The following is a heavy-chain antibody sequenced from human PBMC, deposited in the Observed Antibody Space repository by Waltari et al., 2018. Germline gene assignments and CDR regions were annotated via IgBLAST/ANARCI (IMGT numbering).Heavy chain of an antibody. CDR1: GGSISSHY. CDR2: IYYSGST. Sequence: QVQLQESGPGLVKPSETLSLTCTVSGGSISSHYWSWIRQPPGKELEWIGYIYYSGSTNYNPSRKRRVTISVDTSKNQFSLKLSSVTAADTAVYYCASAIGYDYIWGSYHFDYWGQGTLVTVSS. D-gene: IGHD3-16*02. J-gene: IGHJ4*02. CDR3: ASAIGYDYIWGSYHFDY. V-gene: IGHV4-59*11.